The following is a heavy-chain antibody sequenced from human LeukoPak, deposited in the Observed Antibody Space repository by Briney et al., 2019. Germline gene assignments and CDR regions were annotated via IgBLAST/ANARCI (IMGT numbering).Heavy chain of an antibody. V-gene: IGHV1-69*04. Sequence: SVKVSCKASGGTFSSYTISWVRQAPGQGLEWVGRIIPILGIANYAQKFQGRVTITADKSTSTAYMELSSLRSEDTAVYYCARDAEYDFWSGYYPTENYYYMDVWGKRTTVTVSS. D-gene: IGHD3-3*01. CDR3: ARDAEYDFWSGYYPTENYYYMDV. J-gene: IGHJ6*03. CDR2: IIPILGIA. CDR1: GGTFSSYT.